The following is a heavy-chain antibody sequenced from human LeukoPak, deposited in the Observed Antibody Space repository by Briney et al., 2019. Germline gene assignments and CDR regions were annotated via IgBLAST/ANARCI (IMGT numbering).Heavy chain of an antibody. Sequence: GGSLRLPCAGSGFTFSTYWMHWVRQAPGGGLVWVSGINTDGSTTIYADSVKGRFTISRDNAKNTVYLQMSSLRAEDTAVYYCAKESGYDVDLEYWGQGALVTVSS. CDR2: INTDGSTT. J-gene: IGHJ4*02. CDR1: GFTFSTYW. D-gene: IGHD5-12*01. V-gene: IGHV3-74*01. CDR3: AKESGYDVDLEY.